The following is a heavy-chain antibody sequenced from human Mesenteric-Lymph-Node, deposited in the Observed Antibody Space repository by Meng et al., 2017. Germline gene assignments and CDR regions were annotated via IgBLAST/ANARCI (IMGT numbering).Heavy chain of an antibody. V-gene: IGHV2-5*02. CDR3: AQTTQMACDY. CDR1: GFSLSTSRVG. Sequence: QITLKESGPALVKPTQTLTLTCTFSGFSLSTSRVGVAWIRQPPGKALEWLALIYWDDDKRYSPSLKNRLTITKDTSKDQVVLTMTNMDPVDTATYYCAQTTQMACDYWGQGTLVTVSS. J-gene: IGHJ4*02. D-gene: IGHD5-24*01. CDR2: IYWDDDK.